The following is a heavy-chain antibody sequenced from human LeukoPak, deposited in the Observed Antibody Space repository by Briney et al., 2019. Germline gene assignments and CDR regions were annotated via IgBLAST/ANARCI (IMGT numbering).Heavy chain of an antibody. V-gene: IGHV3-74*01. J-gene: IGHJ4*02. CDR3: GRDIATAVDY. CDR1: GFTFSSYW. CDR2: INSAGIST. Sequence: GGSLRLSCTASGFTFSSYWMHWGRQAPGKGLVWVSRINSAGISTNYADSVKGRFTISRDNAKNTLYLQMNSLRAEDTAIYYCGRDIATAVDYWGLGTLVTVSS. D-gene: IGHD6-13*01.